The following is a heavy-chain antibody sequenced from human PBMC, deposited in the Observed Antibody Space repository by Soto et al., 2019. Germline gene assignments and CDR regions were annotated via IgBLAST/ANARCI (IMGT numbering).Heavy chain of an antibody. V-gene: IGHV3-48*03. CDR1: GFTFSNFE. CDR2: INTAGSTK. J-gene: IGHJ6*02. Sequence: PGGSLRLSCAASGFTFSNFEMHWVRQAPGKGLEWVSYINTAGSTKYYAESVKGRFTISRDNARNSLFLQMNSLRAEDTAVYYCARAECSSPDCLTAYYSYGWDVWGQGSTVTVSS. D-gene: IGHD3-9*01. CDR3: ARAECSSPDCLTAYYSYGWDV.